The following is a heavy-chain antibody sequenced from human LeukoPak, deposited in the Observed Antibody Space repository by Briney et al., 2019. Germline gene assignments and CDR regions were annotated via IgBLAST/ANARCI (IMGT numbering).Heavy chain of an antibody. CDR1: GGSVNGGTSY. V-gene: IGHV4-61*01. D-gene: IGHD1-1*01. Sequence: PSETLSLTCTVPGGSVNGGTSYWSWIRQPPGKGLEWIGFLSYSGSTHYNPSLKSRVTISLDTSKNQFSLKLTSVTAADTAVYYCAKTDHNWFDPWGQGTLVTVSS. J-gene: IGHJ5*02. CDR2: LSYSGST. CDR3: AKTDHNWFDP.